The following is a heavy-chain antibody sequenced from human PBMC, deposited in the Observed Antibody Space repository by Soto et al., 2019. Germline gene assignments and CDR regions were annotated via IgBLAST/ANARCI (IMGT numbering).Heavy chain of an antibody. CDR2: ISYDGSNK. CDR3: AKEDDNDYFDY. V-gene: IGHV3-30*18. CDR1: GFTFSSYG. Sequence: QVQLVESGGGVVQPGRSLRLSCAASGFTFSSYGMHWVRQAPGKGLEWVAVISYDGSNKYYADSVKGRFTISRDNSKNTLYLQMNSLRAEDTAVYYCAKEDDNDYFDYWGQGTLVTVSS. J-gene: IGHJ4*02. D-gene: IGHD3-16*01.